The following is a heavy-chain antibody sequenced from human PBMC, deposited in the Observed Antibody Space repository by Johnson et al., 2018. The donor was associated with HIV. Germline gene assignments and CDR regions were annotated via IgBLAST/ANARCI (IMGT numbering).Heavy chain of an antibody. CDR2: ISYDGSNK. CDR3: VRAYTYGAFDI. CDR1: GFTFSSYA. V-gene: IGHV3-30-3*01. D-gene: IGHD5-18*01. J-gene: IGHJ3*02. Sequence: LVESGGGLVQPGGSLRLSCAASGFTFSSYAMHWVRQAPGKGLEWVAVISYDGSNKYYADSVKGRFTISRDNSKNTLHLQMNSLRAEDTAVYYCVRAYTYGAFDIWGQGTMVTVSS.